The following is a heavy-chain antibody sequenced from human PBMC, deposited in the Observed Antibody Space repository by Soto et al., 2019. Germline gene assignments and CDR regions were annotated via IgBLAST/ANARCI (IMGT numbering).Heavy chain of an antibody. CDR2: TYYRSKWYN. V-gene: IGHV6-1*01. CDR1: GDSVSSNSAT. CDR3: GRAHLGSDRYILEPFDP. Sequence: WQTLSLTCAISGDSVSSNSATWNWIRQSPSRGLEWLGRTYYRSKWYNDYAPSVRSRIIINPDTSKNQFSLQLNSVIPEDTAVYYCGRAHLGSDRYILEPFDPWGQGTLVTVSS. J-gene: IGHJ5*02. D-gene: IGHD1-1*01.